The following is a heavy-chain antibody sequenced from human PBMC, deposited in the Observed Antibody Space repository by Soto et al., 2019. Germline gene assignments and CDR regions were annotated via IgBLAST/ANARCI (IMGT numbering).Heavy chain of an antibody. V-gene: IGHV4-59*08. CDR2: IYYSGST. J-gene: IGHJ5*02. Sequence: SETLSLTCTVSGGSISSYYWSWIRQPPGKGLEWIGYIYYSGSTNYNPSLKSRVTISVDTSKNQFSLKLSSVTAADTAVYYCARGGYSYGYGWFDPWGQGTLVTVS. CDR3: ARGGYSYGYGWFDP. D-gene: IGHD5-18*01. CDR1: GGSISSYY.